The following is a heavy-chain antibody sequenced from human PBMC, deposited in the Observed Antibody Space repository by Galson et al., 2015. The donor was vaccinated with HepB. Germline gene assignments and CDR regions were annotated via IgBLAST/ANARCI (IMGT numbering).Heavy chain of an antibody. CDR1: GGTFSNYA. D-gene: IGHD3-3*01. CDR3: ARVPMRGSSSDFWSGFVAEYFQH. V-gene: IGHV1-69*04. J-gene: IGHJ1*01. Sequence: SVKVSCKASGGTFSNYAISWVRQAPGQGLEWMGSIIPIYDITNYAQKLQGRVTITADKSTSTAYMELSSLRSDDTAVYYCARVPMRGSSSDFWSGFVAEYFQHWGQGTLVTVSS. CDR2: IIPIYDIT.